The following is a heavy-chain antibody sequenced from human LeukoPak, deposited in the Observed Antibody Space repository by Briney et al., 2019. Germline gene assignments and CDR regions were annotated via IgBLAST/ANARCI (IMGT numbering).Heavy chain of an antibody. D-gene: IGHD1-26*01. V-gene: IGHV3-23*01. Sequence: GGSLRLSCVASGFTFSRYTMHWVRQAPGKGLEWVSAISGSGGSTYYADSVKGRFTISRDNSKNTLYLQMNSLRAEDTAVYYCAKDPHEWDQDAFDIWGQGTMVTVSS. J-gene: IGHJ3*02. CDR3: AKDPHEWDQDAFDI. CDR1: GFTFSRYT. CDR2: ISGSGGST.